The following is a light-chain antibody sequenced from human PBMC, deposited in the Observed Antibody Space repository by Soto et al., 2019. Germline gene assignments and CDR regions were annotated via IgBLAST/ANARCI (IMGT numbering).Light chain of an antibody. J-gene: IGKJ2*01. V-gene: IGKV3-15*01. Sequence: EIVMTQSPATLSVSPGERATLSCRASQSVSSNLAWYQQKPGQAPRLLIYGASTRATGIPARFSGSGSGTEFPLTISSLQSEDFAVYYCQQYSNWPVTFGQGTNLQIK. CDR2: GAS. CDR3: QQYSNWPVT. CDR1: QSVSSN.